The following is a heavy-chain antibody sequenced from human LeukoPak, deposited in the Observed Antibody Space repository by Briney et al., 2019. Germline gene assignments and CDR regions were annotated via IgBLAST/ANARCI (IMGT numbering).Heavy chain of an antibody. D-gene: IGHD3-3*01. Sequence: SGTLSLTCAVSGGSVTSTNWWTWVRQPPGKGLEWIGEVHLDGRPNYNPSLTGRLTLSVDLYENHISLKLTSVTAADTAVYYCAREGGFYRPLDYLGQGTLVTVSS. J-gene: IGHJ4*02. CDR2: VHLDGRP. CDR3: AREGGFYRPLDY. V-gene: IGHV4-4*02. CDR1: GGSVTSTNW.